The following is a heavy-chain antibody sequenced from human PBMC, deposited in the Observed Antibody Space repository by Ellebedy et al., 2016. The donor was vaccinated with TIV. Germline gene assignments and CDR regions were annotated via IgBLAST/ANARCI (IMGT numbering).Heavy chain of an antibody. J-gene: IGHJ4*02. V-gene: IGHV3-53*01. D-gene: IGHD4-17*01. CDR2: MYTVGDT. CDR1: GFTVSSKY. Sequence: GGSLRLSCAASGFTVSSKYMNWVRQAPGKGLEWVSVMYTVGDTYYADSVKGRFTVSRDNSKNTLDLHMNRLRAEDTAVYYCATDPDGVYGDTSAYWGRGTLVTVSS. CDR3: ATDPDGVYGDTSAY.